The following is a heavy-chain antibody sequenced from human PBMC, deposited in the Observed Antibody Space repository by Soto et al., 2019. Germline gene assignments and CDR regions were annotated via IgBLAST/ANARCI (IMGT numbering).Heavy chain of an antibody. CDR3: ARAFGYSYGFDY. J-gene: IGHJ4*02. CDR1: GYTFTSYG. CDR2: ISAYNGNT. Sequence: PVKVSCKVSGYTFTSYGISWLRQAPGQGLEWMGWISAYNGNTNYAQKLQGRVTMTTDTSTSTAYMDLRSLRSDDTAVYYCARAFGYSYGFDYWGQGTLVTVSS. V-gene: IGHV1-18*01. D-gene: IGHD5-18*01.